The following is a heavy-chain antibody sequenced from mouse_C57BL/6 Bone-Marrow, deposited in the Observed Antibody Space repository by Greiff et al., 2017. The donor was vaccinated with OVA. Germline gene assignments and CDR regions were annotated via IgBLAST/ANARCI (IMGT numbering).Heavy chain of an antibody. CDR3: AKNLPPRRDYGSRYAMDY. J-gene: IGHJ4*01. CDR2: IWRGGST. Sequence: QVQLQQSGPGLVQPSQSLSITCTVSGFSLPSYGVHWVRQSPGKGLAWLGVIWRGGSTDYNAAFMSRLSITKDNSKSQVFFKMNSLHADDTAIYYCAKNLPPRRDYGSRYAMDYWGQGTSVTVSS. D-gene: IGHD1-1*01. V-gene: IGHV2-5*01. CDR1: GFSLPSYG.